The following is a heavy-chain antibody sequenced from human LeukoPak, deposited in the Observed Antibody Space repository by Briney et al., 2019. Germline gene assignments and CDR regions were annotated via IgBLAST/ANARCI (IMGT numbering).Heavy chain of an antibody. CDR1: GYTLTVYH. V-gene: IGHV1-46*01. D-gene: IGHD3-3*01. Sequence: VASVKVSCKASGYTLTVYHMHWVRQAPGQGLEWMGIINPSDGSTTYAQKFQGRVSITRDMSTSTIYMELSSLRSDDTAVYYCARSVTIFGVATLGYWGQGTPVTVSS. CDR3: ARSVTIFGVATLGY. CDR2: INPSDGST. J-gene: IGHJ4*02.